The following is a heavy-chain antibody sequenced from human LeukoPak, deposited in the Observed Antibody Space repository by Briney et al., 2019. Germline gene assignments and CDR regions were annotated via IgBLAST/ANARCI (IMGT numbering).Heavy chain of an antibody. CDR2: INPNSGGS. CDR3: ARVIAVAGFDY. D-gene: IGHD6-19*01. Sequence: ASVKVSFKAFAYAFTYYYMDWERHAPGQGLEWMGWINPNSGGSNYAQKFQGRVTMTRDTSISTAYMELSRLRSDDTAVYYCARVIAVAGFDYWGQGTLVTVSS. CDR1: AYAFTYYY. V-gene: IGHV1-2*02. J-gene: IGHJ4*02.